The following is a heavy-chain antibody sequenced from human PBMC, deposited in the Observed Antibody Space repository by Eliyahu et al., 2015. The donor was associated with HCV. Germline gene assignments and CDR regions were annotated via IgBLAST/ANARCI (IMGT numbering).Heavy chain of an antibody. CDR3: VRGRSIDV. Sequence: EVQLVESGGGLVQSGGSLRLSCAASGFTFSYYWMTWVRQAPGKGLEWVANIKEDGSEKYYVDSVKGRFTTSRDNAKNSXYLQMNSLRVEDTAVYYCVRGRSIDVWGQGTTVTVSS. J-gene: IGHJ6*02. V-gene: IGHV3-7*01. CDR2: IKEDGSEK. CDR1: GFTFSYYW.